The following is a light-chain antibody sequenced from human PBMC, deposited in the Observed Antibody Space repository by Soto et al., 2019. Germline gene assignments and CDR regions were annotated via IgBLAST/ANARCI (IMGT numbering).Light chain of an antibody. CDR1: SSYIGSKY. CDR3: EAWDDSMSGYV. Sequence: QSVLTQPPSASGTPGQRVTISCSGSSSYIGSKYVYWYQQLPGTAPKLLIYRNDQRPSRISDRFSGSKSGTSASLAISGLRSEDEADYYCEAWDDSMSGYVFGTGTKVTVL. CDR2: RND. J-gene: IGLJ1*01. V-gene: IGLV1-47*01.